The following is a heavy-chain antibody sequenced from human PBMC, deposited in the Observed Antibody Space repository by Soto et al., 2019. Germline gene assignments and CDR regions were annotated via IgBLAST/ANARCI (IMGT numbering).Heavy chain of an antibody. CDR3: ARDPYNVLMVNAPNLYGMDV. Sequence: VSVKVSCKASGYTFTTYDISWVRQAPGQGLEWMGRISTYNGNTNYPQSLQGRLTMTTDTSTTTAYMELRSLRSDDTAVYYCARDPYNVLMVNAPNLYGMDVWGQGTTVTV. CDR1: GYTFTTYD. CDR2: ISTYNGNT. V-gene: IGHV1-18*01. J-gene: IGHJ6*02. D-gene: IGHD2-8*01.